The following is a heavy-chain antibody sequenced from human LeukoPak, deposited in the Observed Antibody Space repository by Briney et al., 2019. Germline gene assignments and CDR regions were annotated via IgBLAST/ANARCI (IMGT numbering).Heavy chain of an antibody. D-gene: IGHD2-8*01. V-gene: IGHV4-59*11. Sequence: SETLSLTCTVSGVSISSHYWSWIRQPPGKGLEWIGYIYYSGSTNYNPSLKSRVTISVDTSKNHLSLNLTSVTAADTAVYYCSRENGAFSPFGYWGQGTLVTVPS. CDR1: GVSISSHY. J-gene: IGHJ4*02. CDR2: IYYSGST. CDR3: SRENGAFSPFGY.